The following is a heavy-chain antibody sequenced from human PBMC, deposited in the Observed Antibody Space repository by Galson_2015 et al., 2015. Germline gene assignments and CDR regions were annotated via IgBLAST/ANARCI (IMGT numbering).Heavy chain of an antibody. J-gene: IGHJ5*02. V-gene: IGHV6-1*01. CDR1: GDSVSSDSAA. D-gene: IGHD3-16*01. CDR2: TYYRSKWDN. CDR3: ARGSAEMYQRGGFWFDL. Sequence: GAISGDSVSSDSAAWNWIRLSPSRGLEWLGRTYYRSKWDNDYALSVRSRITFNPAPSKKQFSFHLNSVTPEDTAVYYCARGSAEMYQRGGFWFDLWGQGTLVTVAS.